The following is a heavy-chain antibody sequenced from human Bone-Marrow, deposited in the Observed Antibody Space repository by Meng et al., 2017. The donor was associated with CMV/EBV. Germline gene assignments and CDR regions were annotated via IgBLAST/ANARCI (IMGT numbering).Heavy chain of an antibody. J-gene: IGHJ6*02. CDR1: GFTFSSYS. CDR2: ISSSSSYI. V-gene: IGHV3-21*01. CDR3: ASSSTTLYGMDG. D-gene: IGHD2-2*01. Sequence: GESLKISCAASGFTFSSYSMNWVRQAPGKGLEWVSSISSSSSYIYYADSVKGRFTIARDNAKNSLYLQMNSLRAEDTAVYYCASSSTTLYGMDGWGQGTTVTVSS.